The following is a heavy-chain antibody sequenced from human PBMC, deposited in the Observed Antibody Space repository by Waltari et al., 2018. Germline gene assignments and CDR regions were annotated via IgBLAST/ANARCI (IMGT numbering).Heavy chain of an antibody. J-gene: IGHJ4*02. V-gene: IGHV1-69*05. D-gene: IGHD3-22*01. CDR3: LSSPDDYYDSSGHFDY. CDR1: GGTFSSYA. CDR2: IIPIFGKA. Sequence: QVQLVQSGAEVKKPGSSVKVSCKASGGTFSSYAISWVRQAPGQGLEWMGGIIPIFGKANYAQKCQGRVTITTDESTSTAYMELSSLRSEDTAVYYCLSSPDDYYDSSGHFDYWGQGTLVTVSS.